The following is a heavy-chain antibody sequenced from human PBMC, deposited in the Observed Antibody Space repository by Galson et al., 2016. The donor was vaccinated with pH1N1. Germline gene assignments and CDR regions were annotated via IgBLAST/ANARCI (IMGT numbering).Heavy chain of an antibody. J-gene: IGHJ4*02. V-gene: IGHV1-2*02. D-gene: IGHD1-26*01. Sequence: VKVSCKASGYTFTGYYMHWVRQAPGQGLEWMGWINPNSGGRNYAQKFQGRVTMTRDTSISTAYMELSSLRSEDTAVYYCARGPGVGAIDYWGQGTLVTVSS. CDR2: INPNSGGR. CDR1: GYTFTGYY. CDR3: ARGPGVGAIDY.